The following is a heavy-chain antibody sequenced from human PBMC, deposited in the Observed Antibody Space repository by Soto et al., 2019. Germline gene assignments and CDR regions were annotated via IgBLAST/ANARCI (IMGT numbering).Heavy chain of an antibody. J-gene: IGHJ4*02. CDR2: INSDGSST. V-gene: IGHV3-74*01. D-gene: IGHD2-15*01. CDR1: GFTFSSYW. Sequence: EVQLVESGGGLVQPGGSLRLSCAASGFTFSSYWMHWVRQAPGKGLVWVSRINSDGSSTSYVDSVRGRFTISRDNANNTLNLQMNSLRAEDTAVYYCARESDTVVVADYWGQGTLVTVSS. CDR3: ARESDTVVVADY.